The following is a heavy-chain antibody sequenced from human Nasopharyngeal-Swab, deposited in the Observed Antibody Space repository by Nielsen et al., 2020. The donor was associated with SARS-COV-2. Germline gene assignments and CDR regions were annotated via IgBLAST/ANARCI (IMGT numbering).Heavy chain of an antibody. CDR2: IKPDGSEK. J-gene: IGHJ4*02. CDR1: GFTFSYYW. Sequence: GGSLRLSWAASGFTFSYYWMNWLRHAPGKGLEWVAIIKPDGSEKYYVDSVKGRFNISRDNAKNSLYLQMNSLRAEDTAVYYCARDYWWSFDYWGQGTLVSVSS. D-gene: IGHD2-15*01. V-gene: IGHV3-7*03. CDR3: ARDYWWSFDY.